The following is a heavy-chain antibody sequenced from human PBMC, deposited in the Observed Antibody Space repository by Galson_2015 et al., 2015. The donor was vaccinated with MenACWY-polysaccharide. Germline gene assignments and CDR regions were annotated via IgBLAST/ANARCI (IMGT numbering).Heavy chain of an antibody. CDR2: IWYDGRNK. J-gene: IGHJ3*01. Sequence: SLRLSCAASGFTFSTYGMHWVRQAPGKGLEWVANIWYDGRNKNYADSVKGRFTISRDNSKNSLYLQMNSLRAEDTALYYCARSHVVVVTAIQDTNAFDVWGQGTMVTVSS. D-gene: IGHD2-21*02. V-gene: IGHV3-33*01. CDR1: GFTFSTYG. CDR3: ARSHVVVVTAIQDTNAFDV.